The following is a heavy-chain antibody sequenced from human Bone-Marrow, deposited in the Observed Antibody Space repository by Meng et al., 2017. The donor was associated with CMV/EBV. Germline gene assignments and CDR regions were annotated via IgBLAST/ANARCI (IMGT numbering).Heavy chain of an antibody. V-gene: IGHV1-69*02. CDR2: IIPILGIA. D-gene: IGHD3-22*01. J-gene: IGHJ6*02. CDR1: GGTFSSYT. CDR3: ARGTMIVVVIANYYALDV. Sequence: SVKVSCKASGGTFSSYTISWVRQAPGQGLEWMGRIIPILGIANYAQKFQGRVTMTRNTSISTAYMELSSLRSEDTAVYYCARGTMIVVVIANYYALDVWGQGTTVTVSS.